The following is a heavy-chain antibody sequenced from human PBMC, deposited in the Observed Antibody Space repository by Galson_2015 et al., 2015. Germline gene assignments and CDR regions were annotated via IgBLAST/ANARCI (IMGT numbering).Heavy chain of an antibody. CDR1: GYTFTGYY. Sequence: SVKVSRKASGYTFTGYYMHWVRQAPGQGLEWMGRINPNSGGTNYAQKFQGRVTLTRDTSISTAYMELSRLRSDDTAVYYCARVGLSGSYALNYYFEYWGQGTLVTVSS. D-gene: IGHD1-26*01. J-gene: IGHJ4*02. CDR2: INPNSGGT. CDR3: ARVGLSGSYALNYYFEY. V-gene: IGHV1-2*06.